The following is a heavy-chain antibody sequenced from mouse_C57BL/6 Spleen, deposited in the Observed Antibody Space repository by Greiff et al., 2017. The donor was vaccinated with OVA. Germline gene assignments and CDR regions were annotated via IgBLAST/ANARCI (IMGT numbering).Heavy chain of an antibody. V-gene: IGHV1-50*01. Sequence: QVQLQQPGAELVKPGASVKLSCKASGYTFTSYWMQWVKQRPGQGLEWIGEIDPADSYTNYNQKFKGKATLTVDTSSSTAYMQISSLTSEDSAVYDCARGGYSNYGYWGQGTTLTVSS. CDR2: IDPADSYT. J-gene: IGHJ2*01. CDR1: GYTFTSYW. CDR3: ARGGYSNYGY. D-gene: IGHD2-5*01.